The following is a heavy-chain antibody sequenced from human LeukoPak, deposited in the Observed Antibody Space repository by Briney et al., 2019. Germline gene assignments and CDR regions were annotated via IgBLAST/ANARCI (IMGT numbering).Heavy chain of an antibody. CDR1: GYTFTGYY. V-gene: IGHV1-2*02. D-gene: IGHD3-22*01. Sequence: ASVKVSCKASGYTFTGYYMHWVRQAPGQGLEWMGWINPNSGGTNYAQKFQGRVTMTRDTPISTAYMELSRLRSDDTAVYYCARDRLTSYYYDSSGYSRGFDYWGQGTLVTVSS. CDR3: ARDRLTSYYYDSSGYSRGFDY. CDR2: INPNSGGT. J-gene: IGHJ4*02.